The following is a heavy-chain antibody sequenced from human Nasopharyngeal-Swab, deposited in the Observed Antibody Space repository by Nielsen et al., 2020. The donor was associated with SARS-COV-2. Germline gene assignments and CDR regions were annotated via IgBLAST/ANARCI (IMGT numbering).Heavy chain of an antibody. CDR3: ARETARPNFDY. V-gene: IGHV4-39*07. CDR2: INHSGST. CDR1: GGSVSSESYY. D-gene: IGHD6-6*01. J-gene: IGHJ4*02. Sequence: SETLSLTCTVSGGSVSSESYYWSWIRQPPGKGLEWIGEINHSGSTNYNPSLKSRVTISVDTSKNQFSLKLSSVTAADTAVYYCARETARPNFDYWGQGTLVTVSS.